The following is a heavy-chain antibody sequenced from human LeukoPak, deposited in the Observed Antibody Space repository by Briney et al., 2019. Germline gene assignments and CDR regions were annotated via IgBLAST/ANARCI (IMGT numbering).Heavy chain of an antibody. CDR3: ARSRSNLYFQH. D-gene: IGHD6-13*01. CDR1: GGSISSYY. V-gene: IGHV4-59*01. Sequence: SETLSLTCTVSGGSISSYYWSWIRQPPGKGLEWIGYIYYSGSTNYNPSLRSRVTISVDTSKNQFSLRLISVTAADTAMYYCARSRSNLYFQHWGQGTLVTVSS. J-gene: IGHJ1*01. CDR2: IYYSGST.